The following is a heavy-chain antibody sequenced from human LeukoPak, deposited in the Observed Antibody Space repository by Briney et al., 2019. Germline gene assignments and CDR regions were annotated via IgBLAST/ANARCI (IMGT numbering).Heavy chain of an antibody. CDR3: ARLPFPNWDTDYDY. J-gene: IGHJ4*02. V-gene: IGHV4-38-2*01. Sequence: SETLSLTCAVSGYSISSGYYWGWIRQPPGTGLEWIGSIYHSGSTYYNPSLKSRVTISVDTSKNQFSLKLSSVIAADTAVYYCARLPFPNWDTDYDYWGQGTLVAVSS. CDR1: GYSISSGYY. D-gene: IGHD1-1*01. CDR2: IYHSGST.